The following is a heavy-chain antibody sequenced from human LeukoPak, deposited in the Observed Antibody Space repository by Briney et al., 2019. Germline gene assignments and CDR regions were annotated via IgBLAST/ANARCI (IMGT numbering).Heavy chain of an antibody. CDR2: IYYSGST. V-gene: IGHV4-39*02. CDR3: AKLEATATFDY. CDR1: GGSVSSTNYY. Sequence: PSETLSLTCTVSGGSVSSTNYYWGWIRQPPGKGLEWIGSIYYSGSTYYNPSLKSRVTISVDTSKNHFSLRLSSVTAADTAVYYCAKLEATATFDYWGPGILVTVSS. D-gene: IGHD2-21*02. J-gene: IGHJ4*02.